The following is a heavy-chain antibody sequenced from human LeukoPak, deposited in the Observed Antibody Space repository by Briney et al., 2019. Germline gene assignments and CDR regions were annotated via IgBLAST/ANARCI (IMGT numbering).Heavy chain of an antibody. CDR3: ARTYYGSGSLNYYYYYYMDV. CDR2: IKQDGSEK. V-gene: IGHV3-7*01. CDR1: GFTFGSYW. J-gene: IGHJ6*03. Sequence: PGGSLRLSCAASGFTFGSYWMSWVRQAPGKGLEWVANIKQDGSEKYYVDSVKGRFTISRDNAKNSLYLQMNSLRAEDTAVYYCARTYYGSGSLNYYYYYYMDVWGKGTTVTISS. D-gene: IGHD3-10*01.